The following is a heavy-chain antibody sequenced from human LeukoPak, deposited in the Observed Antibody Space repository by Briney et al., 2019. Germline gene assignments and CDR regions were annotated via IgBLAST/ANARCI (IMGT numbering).Heavy chain of an antibody. CDR1: GYSFSNYW. J-gene: IGHJ4*02. Sequence: GESLKISCKGSGYSFSNYWIVWVRQMPGKGLEYMGIIYPGDYDTRYSPSFRGQVTISVDKSISTAYLQWTSLKASDTAIYYCARAPTSVSNPYYFDSWGQGTLVTVSS. D-gene: IGHD4-11*01. V-gene: IGHV5-51*01. CDR2: IYPGDYDT. CDR3: ARAPTSVSNPYYFDS.